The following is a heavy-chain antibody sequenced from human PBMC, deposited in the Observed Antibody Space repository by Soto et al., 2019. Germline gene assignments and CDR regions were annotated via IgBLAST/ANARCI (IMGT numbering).Heavy chain of an antibody. D-gene: IGHD2-15*01. CDR3: AHKGGRGAGMDV. CDR2: IYWDGDK. J-gene: IGHJ6*02. CDR1: GFSLSSSGVG. V-gene: IGHV2-5*02. Sequence: QITLKESGPTLVKPTQTLTVTCTFSGFSLSSSGVGVAWMRQSPGKALEWLALIYWDGDKRYSPFLKSRVTITKDTSENQVVLTLTNMDPVDTATYYCAHKGGRGAGMDVWGQGTTVTVSS.